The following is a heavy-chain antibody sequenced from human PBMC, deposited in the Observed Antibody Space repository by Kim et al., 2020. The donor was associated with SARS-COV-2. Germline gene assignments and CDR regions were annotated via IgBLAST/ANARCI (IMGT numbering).Heavy chain of an antibody. V-gene: IGHV3-23*01. J-gene: IGHJ4*02. CDR2: ISGSGSKT. Sequence: GGSRRLSCAASGFAFSTYARRWVRQAPGKGLEWVSAISGSGSKTYYADAVKGRFTISRDNSKNTLYLQMNSLRAEDTAVYYCAKGAILTGSLFDYWGQGTLVTVSS. CDR3: AKGAILTGSLFDY. D-gene: IGHD3-9*01. CDR1: GFAFSTYA.